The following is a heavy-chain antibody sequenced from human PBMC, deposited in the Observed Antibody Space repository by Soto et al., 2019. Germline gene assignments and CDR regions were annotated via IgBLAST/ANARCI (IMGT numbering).Heavy chain of an antibody. CDR3: GRGYCTNGVCYGGHWFAP. J-gene: IGHJ5*02. CDR1: GWSFSGYY. Sequence: SEPLSLTRSVYGWSFSGYYWSWIRKPPGKGLEWIGEINHSGSTNYNPSLKSRVTISVDTSKNQFSLKLSSVTAADTAVYYCGRGYCTNGVCYGGHWFAPWGKGTLVTVS. V-gene: IGHV4-34*01. CDR2: INHSGST. D-gene: IGHD2-8*01.